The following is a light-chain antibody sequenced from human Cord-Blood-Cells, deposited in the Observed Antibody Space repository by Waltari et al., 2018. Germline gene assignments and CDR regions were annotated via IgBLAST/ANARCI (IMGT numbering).Light chain of an antibody. CDR1: QSVSSY. CDR3: QQRSNWPRYT. Sequence: EIVLTQSPATLSLSPGERDTLSCRASQSVSSYLAWYQQKPGQAPRLLIYDASNRATGIPARFSGSGSGTDFTLTISSLEPEDFAVYYCQQRSNWPRYTFSQGTKLEIK. V-gene: IGKV3-11*01. J-gene: IGKJ2*01. CDR2: DAS.